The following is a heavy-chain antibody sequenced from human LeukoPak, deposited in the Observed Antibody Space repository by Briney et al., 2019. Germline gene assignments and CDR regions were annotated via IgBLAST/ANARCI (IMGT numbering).Heavy chain of an antibody. J-gene: IGHJ4*02. V-gene: IGHV3-9*01. D-gene: IGHD6-19*01. Sequence: GGSLRLSCAGSGFIFNNYAMHWVRQPPGKGLEGVSGISWNSGTIDYADSVRGRFTISRDNAKNSLYLQMDSLRVEDTAFYYCAKDNRRHYTSGPNPDSLHWGQGALVTVSS. CDR2: ISWNSGTI. CDR3: AKDNRRHYTSGPNPDSLH. CDR1: GFIFNNYA.